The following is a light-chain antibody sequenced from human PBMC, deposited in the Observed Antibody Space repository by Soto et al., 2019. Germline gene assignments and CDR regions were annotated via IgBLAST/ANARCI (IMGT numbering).Light chain of an antibody. CDR2: AAS. CDR3: QQYVRSSYT. CDR1: QSISSSY. Sequence: EIVLTQSPGTLSLSPGERATLSCRASQSISSSYLAWYQQKPGQAPRLLIYAASSRATGIPDRFSGSGSGTDFTLTISRLEPDDFAVYYCQQYVRSSYTFGQGTQLEIK. V-gene: IGKV3-20*01. J-gene: IGKJ2*01.